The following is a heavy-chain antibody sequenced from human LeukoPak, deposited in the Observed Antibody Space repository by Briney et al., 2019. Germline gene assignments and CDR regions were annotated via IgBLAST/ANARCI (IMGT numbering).Heavy chain of an antibody. CDR1: GFTFSDYY. Sequence: NPGGSLRLSCAASGFTFSDYYMSWVRQAPGKGLEWVGRIKSKTDGGTTDYAAPVKGRFTISRDDSKNTLYLQMNSLKTEDTAVYYCTTAEHGGYYYYGMDVWGQGTTVTVSS. J-gene: IGHJ6*02. V-gene: IGHV3-15*01. CDR2: IKSKTDGGTT. CDR3: TTAEHGGYYYYGMDV.